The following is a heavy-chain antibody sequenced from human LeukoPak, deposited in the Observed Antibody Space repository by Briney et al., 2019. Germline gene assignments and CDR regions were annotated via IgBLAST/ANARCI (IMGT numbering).Heavy chain of an antibody. CDR3: ARGRNGNYYDSSGYYPY. Sequence: GGSLRLSCAASGFTFSSYDMHWVRQATGKGLEWDSAIGTLGDTSYPDSVKGRFTISRENAKNSLYLQMNNLRAGDTAVYYCARGRNGNYYDSSGYYPYWGQGTLVTVSS. V-gene: IGHV3-13*01. D-gene: IGHD3-22*01. CDR1: GFTFSSYD. J-gene: IGHJ4*02. CDR2: IGTLGDT.